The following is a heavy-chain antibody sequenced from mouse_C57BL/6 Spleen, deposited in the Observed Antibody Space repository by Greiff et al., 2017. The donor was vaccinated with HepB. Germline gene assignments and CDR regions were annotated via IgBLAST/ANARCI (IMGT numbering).Heavy chain of an antibody. Sequence: VQLQQPGAELVMPGASVKLSCKASGYTFTSYWMHWVKQRPGQGLEWIGEIDPSDSYTNYNQKFKGKSTLTVDKSSSTAYMQLSSLTSEDSAVYYCARGGYYGSYWYFDVWGTGTTVTVSS. CDR2: IDPSDSYT. V-gene: IGHV1-69*01. D-gene: IGHD1-1*01. J-gene: IGHJ1*03. CDR3: ARGGYYGSYWYFDV. CDR1: GYTFTSYW.